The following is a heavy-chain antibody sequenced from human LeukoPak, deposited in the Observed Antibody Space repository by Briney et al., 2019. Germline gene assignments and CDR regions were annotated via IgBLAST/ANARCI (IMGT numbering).Heavy chain of an antibody. CDR2: INHSGST. CDR1: GGSLSGYY. V-gene: IGHV4-34*01. J-gene: IGHJ4*02. D-gene: IGHD3-22*01. CDR3: ARGRPYDSSGYYLFDY. Sequence: SETLSLTCAVYGGSLSGYYWSWIRQPPGKGLEWIGEINHSGSTNYNPSLKSRVTISVDTSKNQFSLKLSSVTAADTAVYYCARGRPYDSSGYYLFDYWGQGTLVTVSS.